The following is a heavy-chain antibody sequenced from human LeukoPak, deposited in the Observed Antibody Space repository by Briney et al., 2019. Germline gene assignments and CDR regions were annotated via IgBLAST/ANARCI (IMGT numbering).Heavy chain of an antibody. CDR3: ARGRGDGYTPLGNNYYYYYMDV. J-gene: IGHJ6*03. CDR2: MNPNSGNT. V-gene: IGHV1-8*01. D-gene: IGHD5-24*01. CDR1: GYTFTSYD. Sequence: ASVEVSCKASGYTFTSYDINWVRQATGQGLEWMGWMNPNSGNTGYAQKFQGRVTMTRNTSISTAYMELSSLRSEDTAVYYCARGRGDGYTPLGNNYYYYYMDVWGKGTTVTVSS.